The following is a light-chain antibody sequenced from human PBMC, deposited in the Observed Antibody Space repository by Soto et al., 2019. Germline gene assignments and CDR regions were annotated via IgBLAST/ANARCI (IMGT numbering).Light chain of an antibody. Sequence: EIVMTQSPATLSVSPGERATLSCRASQSVRSNVAWYQQKPGQAPRLPIYGASTRAAGIPARFSGSGSGTKFTLSISSLQYEDFAVYYCQQDNNWPEWTFSHGTKVEIK. CDR3: QQDNNWPEWT. CDR1: QSVRSN. CDR2: GAS. J-gene: IGKJ1*01. V-gene: IGKV3D-15*01.